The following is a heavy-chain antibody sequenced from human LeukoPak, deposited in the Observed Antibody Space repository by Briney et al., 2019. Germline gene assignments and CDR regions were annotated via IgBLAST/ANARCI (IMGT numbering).Heavy chain of an antibody. V-gene: IGHV3-7*05. CDR2: IKKDGSEH. J-gene: IGHJ3*01. Sequence: GGSLRLSCAASGFTFSSFWMSWVRQAPGKGLEWVANIKKDGSEHNYVDSVEGRFTISRGNAKNSLYLQMNSLRAEDTAVYYCARVQGRGDWGQGTMVTVSS. CDR3: ARVQGRGD. CDR1: GFTFSSFW. D-gene: IGHD3-10*01.